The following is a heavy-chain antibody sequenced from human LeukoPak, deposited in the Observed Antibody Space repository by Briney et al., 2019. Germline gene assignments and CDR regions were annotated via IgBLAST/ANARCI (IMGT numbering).Heavy chain of an antibody. D-gene: IGHD3-22*01. CDR2: ISGSVGGSGGST. Sequence: GGSLRLSCAASGFTFSSYAMTWVRQAPGKELEWVSTISGSVGGSGGSTFYADSVKGRFTISRDNAKNSLYLQMNSLRAEDTAVYYCARVLSYYYDSSGYPDYWGQGTLVTVSS. V-gene: IGHV3-23*01. J-gene: IGHJ4*02. CDR3: ARVLSYYYDSSGYPDY. CDR1: GFTFSSYA.